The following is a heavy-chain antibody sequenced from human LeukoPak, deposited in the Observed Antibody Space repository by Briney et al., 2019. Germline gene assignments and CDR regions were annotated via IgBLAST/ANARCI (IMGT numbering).Heavy chain of an antibody. CDR3: ARSGGNYYSI. J-gene: IGHJ3*02. CDR2: IYPGDSDT. Sequence: PGASLQISCKCSGSIFTSYWIGWVRQLPGKGLEWMGIIYPGDSDTIYSPSFQGQVTISADKSTSTANLQWSSLKASDTAMYYCARSGGNYYSIWGQGTMVTVSS. V-gene: IGHV5-51*01. D-gene: IGHD1-26*01. CDR1: GSIFTSYW.